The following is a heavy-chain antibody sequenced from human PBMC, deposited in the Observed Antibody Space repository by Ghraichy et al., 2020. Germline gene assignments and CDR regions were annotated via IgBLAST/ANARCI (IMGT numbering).Heavy chain of an antibody. CDR3: ASGSSSSSIGDYFDY. V-gene: IGHV1-18*01. CDR2: NSAHNGDT. D-gene: IGHD2-2*01. J-gene: IGHJ4*02. CDR1: DHTFTNYG. Sequence: ASVKVSCRASDHTFTNYGFNWVRQAPGQGLEWMGWNSAHNGDTNYGQKFQDRVTVTTDTSTNTVYMELRSLRPDDTAVYYCASGSSSSSIGDYFDYWGRGTLVTVSS.